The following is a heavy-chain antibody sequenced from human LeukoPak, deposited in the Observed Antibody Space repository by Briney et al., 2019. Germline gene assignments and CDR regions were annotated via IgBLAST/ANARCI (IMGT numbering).Heavy chain of an antibody. CDR3: ARAKYAVDAFDI. V-gene: IGHV3-74*01. Sequence: PGGSLRLSCAASGFTFSSYWMHWVRQAPGKGLVWVSRINSDGSSTSYADSVKGRFTISRDNAKNTLYLQMNSLRAEDTAVYYCARAKYAVDAFDIWGQGTMVTVSS. CDR2: INSDGSST. J-gene: IGHJ3*02. D-gene: IGHD2-8*01. CDR1: GFTFSSYW.